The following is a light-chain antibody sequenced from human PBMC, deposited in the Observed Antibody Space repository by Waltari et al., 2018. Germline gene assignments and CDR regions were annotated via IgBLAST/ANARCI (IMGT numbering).Light chain of an antibody. Sequence: CLYQQKPGQSPVLFISQDNKRPSGISVRVSGSNSANTATLTISGTQAMDEADYYCQAWDISTAVFGGGTRLTVL. J-gene: IGLJ3*02. CDR2: QDN. V-gene: IGLV3-1*01. CDR3: QAWDISTAV.